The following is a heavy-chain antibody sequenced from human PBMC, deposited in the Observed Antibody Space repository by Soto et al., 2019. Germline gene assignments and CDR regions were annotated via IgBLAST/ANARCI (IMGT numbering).Heavy chain of an antibody. Sequence: EVQLLEAGGGLVQPGGSLRLSCAASGFTFSSYAMSWVSQAPGKGLEWVSVMSGSGGSTYYADSVKGRFTTSRDNSKNTLYLQMNSLGAEDTAVYYCAKGPYNGNDLPQPNDYWGQGTLVTVSS. V-gene: IGHV3-23*01. D-gene: IGHD1-1*01. CDR1: GFTFSSYA. CDR2: MSGSGGST. J-gene: IGHJ4*02. CDR3: AKGPYNGNDLPQPNDY.